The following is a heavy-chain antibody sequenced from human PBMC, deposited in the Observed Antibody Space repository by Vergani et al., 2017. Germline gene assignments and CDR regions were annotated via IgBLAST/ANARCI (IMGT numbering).Heavy chain of an antibody. Sequence: QVQLQESGPGLVRPSQTLSLTCTASGGSISSGSYYWSWFRQPAGKGLEWMGRFYTGGGTSYNPSLKSRVTISVDTSKNQFSLQLSSVTAADTAVYYCARDPLYSTTWPFLLLDMDVWGQGTTVTVSS. D-gene: IGHD6-13*01. V-gene: IGHV4-61*02. J-gene: IGHJ6*02. CDR3: ARDPLYSTTWPFLLLDMDV. CDR1: GGSISSGSYY. CDR2: FYTGGGT.